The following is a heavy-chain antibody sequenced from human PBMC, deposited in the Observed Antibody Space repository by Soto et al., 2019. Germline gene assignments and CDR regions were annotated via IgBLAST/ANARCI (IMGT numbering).Heavy chain of an antibody. J-gene: IGHJ4*02. V-gene: IGHV3-11*04. CDR2: ISSSRSTI. CDR3: ATIYGAGSYGYFAY. D-gene: IGHD3-10*01. Sequence: GGSLRLSCVVSGFTFSDYHMAWIRQAPGKGLEWVSYISSSRSTIYYTDSVEGRFTISRDNAKNTLYLHMNSLRAEDTAVYYCATIYGAGSYGYFAYWGQGTQVTVSS. CDR1: GFTFSDYH.